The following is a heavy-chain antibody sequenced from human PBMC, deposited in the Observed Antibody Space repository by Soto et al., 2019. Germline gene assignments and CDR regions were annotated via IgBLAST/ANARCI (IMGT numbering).Heavy chain of an antibody. D-gene: IGHD2-15*01. V-gene: IGHV1-18*01. CDR3: ASLVVVAATHADNWFDP. Sequence: GASVKVSCKASGYTFTSYGISWVRQAPGQGLEWMGWISAYNGNTNYAQKLQGRVTMTTDTSTSTAYMELRSLRSDDTAVYYCASLVVVAATHADNWFDPWGQGTLVTVS. CDR1: GYTFTSYG. CDR2: ISAYNGNT. J-gene: IGHJ5*02.